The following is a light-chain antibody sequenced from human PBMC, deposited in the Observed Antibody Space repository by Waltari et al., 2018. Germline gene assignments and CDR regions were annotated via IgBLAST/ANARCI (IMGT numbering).Light chain of an antibody. CDR2: AAS. Sequence: DIQMTQSPSSLSASVGDRVTITCRASQSISSYLNGYQQNPGKAPKFLIYAASSLQSGVSSRCSGSGSGTDFTLTISSLQHEDCATYYCQQSYSTPPITFGPGTKVDIK. V-gene: IGKV1-39*01. CDR1: QSISSY. J-gene: IGKJ3*01. CDR3: QQSYSTPPIT.